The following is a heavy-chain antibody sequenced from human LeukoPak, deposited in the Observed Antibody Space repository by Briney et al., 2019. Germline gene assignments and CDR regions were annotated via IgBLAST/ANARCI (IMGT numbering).Heavy chain of an antibody. CDR1: GFTFSSYA. Sequence: GRSLRLSCAASGFTFSSYAMHWVRQAPGKGLEWVAVISYDGSNKYYAAPVKGRFTISRDDSKSTLYLQMNSLKTDDTAVYYCTTEYFDYWGQGALVTVSS. V-gene: IGHV3-30-3*01. J-gene: IGHJ4*02. CDR2: ISYDGSNK. CDR3: TTEYFDY.